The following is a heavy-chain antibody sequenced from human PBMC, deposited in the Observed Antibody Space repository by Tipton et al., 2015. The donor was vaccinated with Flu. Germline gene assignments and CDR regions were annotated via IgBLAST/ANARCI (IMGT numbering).Heavy chain of an antibody. J-gene: IGHJ4*02. Sequence: TLSLTCTVSGGSMGGYYWSWIRQPAGKGLEWIGRIYTSGTTKYKPSLESRVTMSIDTSKNQFSLKLSSVTAADTAVYYCARASGSGTYVIFDYWGQGTLVTVSS. CDR3: ARASGSGTYVIFDY. CDR1: GGSMGGYY. D-gene: IGHD3-10*01. V-gene: IGHV4-4*07. CDR2: IYTSGTT.